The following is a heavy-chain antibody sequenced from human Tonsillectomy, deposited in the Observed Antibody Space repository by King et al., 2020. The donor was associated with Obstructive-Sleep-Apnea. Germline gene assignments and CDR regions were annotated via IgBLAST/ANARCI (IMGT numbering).Heavy chain of an antibody. D-gene: IGHD1-26*01. CDR1: RFTFSNYG. V-gene: IGHV3-33*01. CDR2: IYYDGINK. CDR3: ARDVGATAVYCDS. Sequence: VQLVESGGGVVQPGRSLRLSCAGSRFTFSNYGMHWVRQAPGKGLEWVAVIYYDGINKYYADSAKGRFTISRDNSKNTVYLQMNSLRAEDTAVYFCARDVGATAVYCDSWGQGTLVTVSS. J-gene: IGHJ4*02.